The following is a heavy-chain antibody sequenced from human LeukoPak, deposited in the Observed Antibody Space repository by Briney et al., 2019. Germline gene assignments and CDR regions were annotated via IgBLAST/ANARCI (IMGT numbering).Heavy chain of an antibody. V-gene: IGHV3-48*03. CDR1: GFTFSSYE. CDR2: ISSSGSTI. Sequence: GGSLRLSCAASGFTFSSYEMNWVRQAPGKGLEWVSYISSSGSTIYYADSVKGRFTISRDNAKNSLYLQMNSLRAEDTAVYYCARVPGGAHYYYYYGMDVWGKGTTVTVSS. CDR3: ARVPGGAHYYYYYGMDV. J-gene: IGHJ6*04. D-gene: IGHD1-26*01.